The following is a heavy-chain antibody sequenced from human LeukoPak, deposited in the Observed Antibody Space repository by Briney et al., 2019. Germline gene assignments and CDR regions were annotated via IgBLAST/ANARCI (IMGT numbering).Heavy chain of an antibody. CDR3: ARKSWFAFDY. J-gene: IGHJ4*02. CDR1: GFSFSDYY. Sequence: GGSLRLSCAASGFSFSDYYMNWVRQAPGKGLEWVSYISGSGSIIYYADSVKGRFTISRDNAKKSLYLQMNSLRVEDTAVYYCARKSWFAFDYWGQGTLVTVSS. D-gene: IGHD3-10*01. V-gene: IGHV3-11*04. CDR2: ISGSGSII.